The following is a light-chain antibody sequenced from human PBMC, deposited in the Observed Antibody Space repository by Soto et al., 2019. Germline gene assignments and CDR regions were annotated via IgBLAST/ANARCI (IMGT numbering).Light chain of an antibody. V-gene: IGKV3-15*01. CDR2: GAS. CDR1: QSVSSN. J-gene: IGKJ1*01. CDR3: QQYNNFWT. Sequence: EIVMTQSPATLSVSPGETATLSCRASQSVSSNLAWYQQKPSQAPRLLIYGASTRATDIPARFSGSGSGTEFTLTISSLQSEDFAVYYCQQYNNFWTFGQGTKVEIK.